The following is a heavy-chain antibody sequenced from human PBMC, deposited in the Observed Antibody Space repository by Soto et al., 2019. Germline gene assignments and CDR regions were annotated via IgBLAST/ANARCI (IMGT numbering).Heavy chain of an antibody. CDR3: ASFRPPERDCSSTSCYLYNWFDP. J-gene: IGHJ5*02. V-gene: IGHV1-69*01. Sequence: QVQLVQSGAEVKKPGSSVKVSCKASGGTFSSYAISWVRQAPGQGLEWMGGIIPIFGTANYAQKFQGRVTITADDSPSTAYMELSSLRSADTAVYYCASFRPPERDCSSTSCYLYNWFDPWGQGTLVTVSA. CDR1: GGTFSSYA. CDR2: IIPIFGTA. D-gene: IGHD2-2*01.